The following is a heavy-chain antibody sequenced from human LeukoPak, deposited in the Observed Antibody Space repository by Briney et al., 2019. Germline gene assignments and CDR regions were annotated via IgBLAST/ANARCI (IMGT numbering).Heavy chain of an antibody. CDR2: ISSSSSYI. D-gene: IGHD3-10*01. CDR3: ARGIYYYGSGSYFAGYDAFDI. V-gene: IGHV3-21*01. J-gene: IGHJ3*02. Sequence: PSGTLSLTCVVSGDSISSVNSWSWVRQAPGKGLEWVSSISSSSSYIYYADTVKGRVTISRDNAKNSLYLKMNSLRAEDTAVYYCARGIYYYGSGSYFAGYDAFDIWGQGTMVTVSS. CDR1: GDSISSVN.